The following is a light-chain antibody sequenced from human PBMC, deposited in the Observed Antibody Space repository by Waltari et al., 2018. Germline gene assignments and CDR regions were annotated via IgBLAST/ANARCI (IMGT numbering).Light chain of an antibody. V-gene: IGKV4-1*01. CDR3: QQYDSSPPWT. Sequence: DIVMTQSPDSLAVSLGERATINCKSSQSVLYRSNNYNYLAWYQQKPGQPPKLLIYWASTRESGVPDRFSGSGSGTDFTLTISSLQAEDVAVYYCQQYDSSPPWTFGQGTKVEIK. J-gene: IGKJ1*01. CDR2: WAS. CDR1: QSVLYRSNNYNY.